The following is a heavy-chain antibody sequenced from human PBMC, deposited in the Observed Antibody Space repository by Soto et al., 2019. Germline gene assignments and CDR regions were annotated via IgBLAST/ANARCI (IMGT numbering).Heavy chain of an antibody. Sequence: LSLSCAASGFTFSYYWMHWVRQVPGEGLVWVARSNADGSETSYADSVRGRFTISRDNTENTLYLQMSSLRVDDTAVYYCTTVFDFWGQGTLVTVSS. V-gene: IGHV3-74*01. CDR1: GFTFSYYW. CDR3: TTVFDF. J-gene: IGHJ4*02. CDR2: SNADGSET.